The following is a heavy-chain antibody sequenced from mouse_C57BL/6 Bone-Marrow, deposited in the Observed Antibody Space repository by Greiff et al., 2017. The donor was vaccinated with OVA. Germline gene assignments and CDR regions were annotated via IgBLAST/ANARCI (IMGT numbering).Heavy chain of an antibody. Sequence: EVQLHESGGDLVKPGGSLKLSCAASGFTFSSYGMSWVRQTPDKRLEWVATISSGGSYTYYPASVKGRFTISRDNAKNTLYLQMSSLKSEDTAMYYCARQGPFAYWGQGTLVTVSA. J-gene: IGHJ3*01. D-gene: IGHD3-3*01. CDR3: ARQGPFAY. V-gene: IGHV5-6*01. CDR1: GFTFSSYG. CDR2: ISSGGSYT.